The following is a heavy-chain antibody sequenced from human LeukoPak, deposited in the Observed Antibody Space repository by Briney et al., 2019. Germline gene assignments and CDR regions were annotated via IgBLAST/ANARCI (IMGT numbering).Heavy chain of an antibody. Sequence: PSETLSLTCAVYGGSFSGYYWSWIRQPPGKGLEWIGEINHSGSTNYNPSLKSRVTISVDTFKNQISLKLNSVTAADTAVYYCGRDSRGPDYWGQGTLVTVSS. CDR1: GGSFSGYY. V-gene: IGHV4-34*01. D-gene: IGHD3-22*01. CDR2: INHSGST. CDR3: GRDSRGPDY. J-gene: IGHJ4*02.